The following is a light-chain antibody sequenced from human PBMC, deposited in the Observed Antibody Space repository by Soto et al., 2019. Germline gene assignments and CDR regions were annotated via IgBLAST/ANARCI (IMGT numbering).Light chain of an antibody. CDR1: QSVSSSY. J-gene: IGKJ1*01. Sequence: EIVLTQSPGTLSLSPGDRATLSCRASQSVSSSYLAWYQQKPGQAPRLLIYGASTRATGIPARFSGSGSGTEFTLTISSLQSEDFAVYYCQQYNNWPPGAFGQGTKVDIK. CDR2: GAS. CDR3: QQYNNWPPGA. V-gene: IGKV3-15*01.